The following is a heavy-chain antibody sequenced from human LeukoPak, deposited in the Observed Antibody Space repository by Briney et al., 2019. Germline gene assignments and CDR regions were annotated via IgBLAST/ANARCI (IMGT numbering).Heavy chain of an antibody. CDR3: ARVYRDIISVGGGFAY. Sequence: GGSLRLSCAASGFTFSSYSMNWVRQAPGKGLEWVSSISSSSSYIYYADSVKGRFTISRGNAKNSLFLQMNSLSAEDTAVFYCARVYRDIISVGGGFAYGGQGTVGTVSS. D-gene: IGHD2-15*01. V-gene: IGHV3-21*01. J-gene: IGHJ4*02. CDR1: GFTFSSYS. CDR2: ISSSSSYI.